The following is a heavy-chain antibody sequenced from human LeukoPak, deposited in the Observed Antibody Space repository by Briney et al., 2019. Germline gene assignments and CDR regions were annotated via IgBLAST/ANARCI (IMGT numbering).Heavy chain of an antibody. CDR3: AKAGGSQLLYEGPYFDY. D-gene: IGHD2-2*02. Sequence: GGSLRLSCAASGFTFSSYAMSWARQAPGKGLEWVSAISGSGGSAYYADSVKGRFTISRDNSKNTLYLQMNSLRAEDTAVYYCAKAGGSQLLYEGPYFDYWGQGALVTVSS. CDR1: GFTFSSYA. J-gene: IGHJ4*02. V-gene: IGHV3-23*01. CDR2: ISGSGGSA.